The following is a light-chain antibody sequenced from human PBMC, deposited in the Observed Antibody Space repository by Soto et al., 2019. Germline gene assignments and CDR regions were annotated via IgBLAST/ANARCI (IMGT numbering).Light chain of an antibody. J-gene: IGKJ2*02. CDR3: QQSYSTPRT. Sequence: DVQMTQSPSSLSVSVGDRVTIICRASQSIRNFLNWYQQKPGKAPELLIYAASTLHSGVPSRFRGGGSGTDFTLTSSSLQPEDFAPYYCQQSYSTPRTFGQGTRLDI. CDR2: AAS. V-gene: IGKV1-39*01. CDR1: QSIRNF.